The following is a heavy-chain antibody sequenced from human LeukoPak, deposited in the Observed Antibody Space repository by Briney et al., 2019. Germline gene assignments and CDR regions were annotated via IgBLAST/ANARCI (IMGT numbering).Heavy chain of an antibody. Sequence: GGSLRLSCAASGFTVSSNYMSWVRQAPGKGLEWVSVIYSGGSTYYADSVKGRFTISRDNSKNTLYLQMNSLRAEDTAVYYCTRGGFLEWVYGMDVWGQGTTVTVSS. CDR3: TRGGFLEWVYGMDV. V-gene: IGHV3-66*02. CDR2: IYSGGST. D-gene: IGHD3-3*01. CDR1: GFTVSSNY. J-gene: IGHJ6*02.